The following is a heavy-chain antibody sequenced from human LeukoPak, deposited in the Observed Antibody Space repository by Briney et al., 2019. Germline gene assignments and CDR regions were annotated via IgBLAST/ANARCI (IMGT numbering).Heavy chain of an antibody. Sequence: ASVKVSCKASGYSCTGYYIHWVRPAPGQGLEWMGWINPNSGDTNYAQKFQGRVTMTRDTSISTAYMELSRLRSDDTAIYYCAKSALTMVRGVLITVWFDPWGQGTLVTVSS. CDR1: GYSCTGYY. D-gene: IGHD3-10*01. V-gene: IGHV1-2*02. CDR3: AKSALTMVRGVLITVWFDP. CDR2: INPNSGDT. J-gene: IGHJ5*02.